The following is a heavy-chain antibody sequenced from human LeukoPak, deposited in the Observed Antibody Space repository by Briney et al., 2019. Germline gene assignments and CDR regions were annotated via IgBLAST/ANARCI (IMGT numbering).Heavy chain of an antibody. Sequence: GGSLRLPCAASGFTFSDYYMSWIRQAPGKGLEWVSYISSSGSTIYYADSVKGRFTISRDNAKNSLYLQMNSLRDEDTAVHYCAKVRGAPGVRGVYFIDYWGQGSLVTVSS. D-gene: IGHD3-10*01. CDR1: GFTFSDYY. J-gene: IGHJ4*02. V-gene: IGHV3-11*04. CDR3: AKVRGAPGVRGVYFIDY. CDR2: ISSSGSTI.